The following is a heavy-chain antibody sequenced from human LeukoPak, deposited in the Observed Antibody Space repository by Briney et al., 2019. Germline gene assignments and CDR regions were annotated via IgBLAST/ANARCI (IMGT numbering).Heavy chain of an antibody. D-gene: IGHD1-26*01. Sequence: PSETLSLTCTVSGGSISSYYWSWIRQPPGKGLEWVGYIYTSGSTNYNPSLKSRVTISVDTSKNQFSLKLSSVTAADTAVYYCARRGWEPHFDYWGQGTLVTVSS. CDR1: GGSISSYY. CDR3: ARRGWEPHFDY. J-gene: IGHJ4*02. CDR2: IYTSGST. V-gene: IGHV4-4*09.